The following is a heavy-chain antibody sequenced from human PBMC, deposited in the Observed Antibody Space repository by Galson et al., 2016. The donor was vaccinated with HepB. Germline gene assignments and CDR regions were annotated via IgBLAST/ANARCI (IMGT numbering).Heavy chain of an antibody. CDR1: GFTFSSYA. Sequence: SLRLSCAASGFTFSSYAMHWVRQAPGKGLEYASAISSNGGSTSHANSVKARFTISRDNSKNTLYLQMGSLRAEDMAVYYCARSLTLSCISTTCYGNYYGMDVWGQGTTVTVSS. CDR2: ISSNGGST. D-gene: IGHD2-2*01. CDR3: ARSLTLSCISTTCYGNYYGMDV. V-gene: IGHV3-64*01. J-gene: IGHJ6*02.